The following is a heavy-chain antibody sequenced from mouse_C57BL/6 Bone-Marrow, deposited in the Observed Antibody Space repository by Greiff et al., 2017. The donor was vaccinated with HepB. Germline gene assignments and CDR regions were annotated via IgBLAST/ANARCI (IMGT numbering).Heavy chain of an antibody. V-gene: IGHV5-16*01. CDR1: GFTFSDYY. CDR3: ARYRYGYYSYWYFDV. J-gene: IGHJ1*03. D-gene: IGHD2-3*01. Sequence: EVQRVESEGGLVQPGSSMKLSCTASGFTFSDYYMAWVRQVPEKGLEWVANINYDGSSTYYLDSLKSRFIISRDNAKNILYLQMSSLKSEDTATYYCARYRYGYYSYWYFDVWGTGTTVTVSS. CDR2: INYDGSST.